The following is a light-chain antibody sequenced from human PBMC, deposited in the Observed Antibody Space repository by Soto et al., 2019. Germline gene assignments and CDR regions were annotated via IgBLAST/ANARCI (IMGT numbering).Light chain of an antibody. CDR3: SSYTSSSTLYA. CDR1: SSDVGGYSY. J-gene: IGLJ1*01. V-gene: IGLV2-14*01. Sequence: QSALTQPASVSGSPGQSITISCTGTSSDVGGYSYVSWYQQHPGKAPKLMIYEVSNRPSGVSNRFSGSKSGNTASLTISGLQAEDEADYYCSSYTSSSTLYAFGTGTKVTV. CDR2: EVS.